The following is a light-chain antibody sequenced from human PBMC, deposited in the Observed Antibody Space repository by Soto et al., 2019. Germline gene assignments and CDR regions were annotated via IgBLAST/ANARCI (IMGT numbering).Light chain of an antibody. CDR1: QSVLYSSNNKNY. CDR2: WAS. V-gene: IGKV4-1*01. Sequence: DIVMTQSPDSLAVSLGERATINCKSSQSVLYSSNNKNYLAWYQQKPGQPPKLLIYWASTRESGVPDRFSGSGSGTDFTLTISSLHAEDVAVYYCQQYYSPPPTWTFGQGTKVEIK. J-gene: IGKJ1*01. CDR3: QQYYSPPPTWT.